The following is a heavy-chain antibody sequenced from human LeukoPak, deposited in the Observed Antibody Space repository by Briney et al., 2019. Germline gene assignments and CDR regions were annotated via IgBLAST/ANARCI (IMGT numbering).Heavy chain of an antibody. CDR2: IGIAGVT. V-gene: IGHV3-13*04. CDR1: GFAFSTYD. CDR3: ASDSYSSEYFQH. D-gene: IGHD2-15*01. Sequence: GGSPRLSCAASGFAFSTYDMHWVRQATGKGLEWVSAIGIAGVTYYPGSVKRRFTISRENAKNSLYLQMNSLRAGDTAVYYCASDSYSSEYFQHWGQGTLDRVSS. J-gene: IGHJ1*01.